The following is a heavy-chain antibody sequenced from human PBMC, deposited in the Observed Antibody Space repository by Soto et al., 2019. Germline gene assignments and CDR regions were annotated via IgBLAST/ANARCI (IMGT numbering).Heavy chain of an antibody. CDR1: NGSISNFY. CDR3: ARSSHKESWFDP. CDR2: IHGSGSA. V-gene: IGHV4-4*07. J-gene: IGHJ5*02. D-gene: IGHD6-13*01. Sequence: ETLSLTCTVSNGSISNFYWNWIRQSAGKGLEWIGRIHGSGSATYNPSLRSRVTMSVDTSKNQFSLKVNSVTGADTAVYYCARSSHKESWFDPWGQGTLVTVSS.